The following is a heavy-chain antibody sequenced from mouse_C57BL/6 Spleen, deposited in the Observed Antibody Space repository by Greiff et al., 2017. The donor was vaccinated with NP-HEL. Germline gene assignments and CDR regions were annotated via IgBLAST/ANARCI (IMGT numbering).Heavy chain of an antibody. D-gene: IGHD1-1*01. CDR2: IYPGDGDT. V-gene: IGHV1-82*01. J-gene: IGHJ4*01. CDR3: ARSGTTVVAKDYAMDY. CDR1: GYAFSSSW. Sequence: VQLQQSGPELVKPGASVKISCKASGYAFSSSWMNWVKQRPGKGLEWIGRIYPGDGDTNYNGKLKGKATLTADKSSSTAYMQLSSLTSEDSAVYFCARSGTTVVAKDYAMDYWGQGTSVTVSS.